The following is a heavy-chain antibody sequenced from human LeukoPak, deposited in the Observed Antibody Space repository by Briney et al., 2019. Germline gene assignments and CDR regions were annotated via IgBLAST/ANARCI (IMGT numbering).Heavy chain of an antibody. D-gene: IGHD5-18*01. J-gene: IGHJ4*02. CDR1: GKTLSDLS. CDR3: VTGFTTMAVDYFDY. Sequence: ASVKVSCKVSGKTLSDLSIHWMRQPPGKGLEWLGGSDPEDGERIYAQMFQGRVTMTEDTSIDTAYMELSSLRSEDTAVYYCVTGFTTMAVDYFDYWGQGTLVTVSP. CDR2: SDPEDGER. V-gene: IGHV1-24*01.